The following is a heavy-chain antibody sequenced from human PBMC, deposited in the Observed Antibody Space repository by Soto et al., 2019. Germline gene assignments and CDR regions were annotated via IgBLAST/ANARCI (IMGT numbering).Heavy chain of an antibody. J-gene: IGHJ5*02. CDR2: INPNSGGT. CDR3: ARGGDLYCSGGSCYSWFDP. V-gene: IGHV1-2*04. CDR1: GYTFTGYY. D-gene: IGHD2-15*01. Sequence: QVQLVQSGAEVKKPGASVKVSCKASGYTFTGYYMHWVRQATRQGLEWMGWINPNSGGTNYAQKFQGWVTMTRDTSISTAYMELSRLRSDDTAVYYCARGGDLYCSGGSCYSWFDPWGQGTLVTVSS.